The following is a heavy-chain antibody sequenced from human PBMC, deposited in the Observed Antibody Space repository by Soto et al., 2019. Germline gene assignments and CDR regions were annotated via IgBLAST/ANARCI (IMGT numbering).Heavy chain of an antibody. CDR2: IIPIFGTA. Sequence: SVKVSCKASGGTFSSYAISWVRQAPGQGLEWMGGIIPIFGTANYAQKFQGRVTITADESTSTAYMELSSLRSEDTAVYYCAREIAAEGGGYYGLDVWGQGTTVTVSS. V-gene: IGHV1-69*13. J-gene: IGHJ6*02. D-gene: IGHD6-13*01. CDR1: GGTFSSYA. CDR3: AREIAAEGGGYYGLDV.